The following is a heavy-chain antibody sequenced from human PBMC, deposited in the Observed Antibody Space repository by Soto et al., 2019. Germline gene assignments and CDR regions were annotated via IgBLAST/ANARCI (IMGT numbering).Heavy chain of an antibody. J-gene: IGHJ6*02. V-gene: IGHV3-23*01. CDR2: LGGSNSDT. CDR3: ARDTGIYQYYYGMDV. Sequence: EEQLLESGGGLVQPGGSLRLSCAASGFTFSDYAMSWVRQAPGKGLEWVSALGGSNSDTHYAASVEGRFTVSRDNSKSTLFLQMNSLRVEDTAVHFCARDTGIYQYYYGMDVWGRGTTVTVSS. D-gene: IGHD4-4*01. CDR1: GFTFSDYA.